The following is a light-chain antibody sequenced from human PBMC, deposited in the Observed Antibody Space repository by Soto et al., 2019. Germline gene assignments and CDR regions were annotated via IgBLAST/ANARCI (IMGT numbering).Light chain of an antibody. Sequence: DIQMSQSPSSLSASVGGSVSITCRASQTIKNYLNWYQQKPGRAPNLLIYSASTLHSGVPSRFSGTKSATDFTLTITSLQPEDFATYYCQQFYSAPITFGQGTRLEIK. CDR1: QTIKNY. CDR3: QQFYSAPIT. J-gene: IGKJ5*01. V-gene: IGKV1-39*01. CDR2: SAS.